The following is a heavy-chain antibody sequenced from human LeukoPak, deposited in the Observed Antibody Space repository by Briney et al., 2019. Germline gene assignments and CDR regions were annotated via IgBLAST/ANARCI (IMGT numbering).Heavy chain of an antibody. CDR2: ISSSSSTI. J-gene: IGHJ6*02. Sequence: AGGSLRLSCAASGFTFSSYSMNWVRQAPGKGLEWVSYISSSSSTICYADSVKGRFTISRDNAKNSLYLQMNSLRAEDTAVYYCARDPRMDVWGQGTTVTVSS. CDR1: GFTFSSYS. CDR3: ARDPRMDV. V-gene: IGHV3-48*04.